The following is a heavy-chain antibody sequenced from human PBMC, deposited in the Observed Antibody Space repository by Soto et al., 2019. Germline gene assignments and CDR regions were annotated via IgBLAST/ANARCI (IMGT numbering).Heavy chain of an antibody. V-gene: IGHV4-30-2*01. J-gene: IGHJ4*02. Sequence: SETLSLTCAVSGGSISGTTYSWSWIRQPPGKGLEWIGYIYDSGNTYYNPSLKSQFSISVDRSKNQFSLKLSSVTAADTAVYYCARGQGAAAGHSNFDYWGQGALVTVAS. CDR3: ARGQGAAAGHSNFDY. CDR1: GGSISGTTYS. CDR2: IYDSGNT. D-gene: IGHD6-13*01.